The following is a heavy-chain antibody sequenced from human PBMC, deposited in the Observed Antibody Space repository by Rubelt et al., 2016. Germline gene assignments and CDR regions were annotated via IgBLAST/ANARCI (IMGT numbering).Heavy chain of an antibody. Sequence: QVQLVQSGAEVKKPGSSVKVSCKASGGTFSSYAISWVRQAPGQGLEWMGRIIPILGIANYAQKFQGRVTITADKSTSTAYMELSSLRSEDTAVYYCARDDCSSTCCSPQGWGQGTLVTVSS. J-gene: IGHJ4*02. CDR1: GGTFSSYA. CDR3: ARDDCSSTCCSPQG. V-gene: IGHV1-69*04. D-gene: IGHD2-2*01. CDR2: IIPILGIA.